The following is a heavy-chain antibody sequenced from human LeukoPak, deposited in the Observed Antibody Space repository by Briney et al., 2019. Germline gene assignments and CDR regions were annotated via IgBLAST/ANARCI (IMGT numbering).Heavy chain of an antibody. CDR3: ARRGLGYCSSSSCLPYAFDI. V-gene: IGHV4-59*12. Sequence: SSETLSLTCTVSGGSISSYYWTWIRQPPGKGLECIGYTYYSGSTNYNPSLKSRVTISVDTSKNQFSLKLSSVTAADTAVYYCARRGLGYCSSSSCLPYAFDIWGQGTMVTVSS. CDR1: GGSISSYY. CDR2: TYYSGST. J-gene: IGHJ3*02. D-gene: IGHD2-2*01.